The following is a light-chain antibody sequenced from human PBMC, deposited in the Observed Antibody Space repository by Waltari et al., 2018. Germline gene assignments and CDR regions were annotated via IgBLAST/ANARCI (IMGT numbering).Light chain of an antibody. CDR1: QSISGN. J-gene: IGKJ1*01. CDR3: QQYHYWPPWT. V-gene: IGKV3-15*01. CDR2: AAS. Sequence: EVLMTQSPATLSVSPGERATLSCRASQSISGNLAWYQQKPGQAPRLVIYAASTRATGIPARFSGSGSGTDFNLTITGLQSEDIAVYYCQQYHYWPPWTFGQGTTVEI.